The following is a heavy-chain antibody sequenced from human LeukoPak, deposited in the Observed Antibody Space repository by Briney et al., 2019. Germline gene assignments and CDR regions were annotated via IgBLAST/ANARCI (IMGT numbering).Heavy chain of an antibody. V-gene: IGHV3-11*01. CDR2: IGNIATTI. Sequence: LSLTCTVSGGSISSSSYYWGWIRQAPGKGLEWVSYIGNIATTIHYADSVKGRFTISRDNAKNSLSLQMNSLRVEDTAMYYCARMEIVIEPGADSWFDPWGQGTQVTVAS. CDR1: GGSISSSSYY. CDR3: ARMEIVIEPGADSWFDP. D-gene: IGHD2-2*03. J-gene: IGHJ5*02.